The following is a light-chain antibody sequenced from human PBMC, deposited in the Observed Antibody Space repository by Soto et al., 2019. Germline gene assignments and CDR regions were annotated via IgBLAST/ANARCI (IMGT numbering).Light chain of an antibody. CDR2: EAC. CDR3: QQYNGYWT. J-gene: IGKJ1*01. V-gene: IGKV1-5*03. CDR1: QSISGS. Sequence: DMQMTQSPSTLSTSVGDRVTITCRASQSISGSLAWYQQKPGKAPKLLIYEACNLKSGVPSRFSGSGSGTEYTLTISSLQPDDSASYYCQQYNGYWTFGQGTRVEIK.